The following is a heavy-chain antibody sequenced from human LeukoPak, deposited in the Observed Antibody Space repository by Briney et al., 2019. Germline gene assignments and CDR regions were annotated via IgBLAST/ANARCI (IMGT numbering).Heavy chain of an antibody. CDR1: GGSISSYY. V-gene: IGHV4-39*07. D-gene: IGHD6-19*01. Sequence: SETLSLTCTVSGGSISSYYWGWIRQPPGKGLEWIGSIYYSGSTYYNPSLKSRVTISVDTSKNQFSLKLSSVTAADTAVYYCARVGIAVALFDYWGQGTLVTVSS. CDR3: ARVGIAVALFDY. J-gene: IGHJ4*02. CDR2: IYYSGST.